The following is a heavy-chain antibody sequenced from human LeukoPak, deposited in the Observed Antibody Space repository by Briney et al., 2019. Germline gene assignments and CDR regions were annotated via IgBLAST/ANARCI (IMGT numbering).Heavy chain of an antibody. J-gene: IGHJ6*02. CDR2: MNPNSGNT. CDR1: GYTFTSYD. V-gene: IGHV1-8*01. CDR3: ARFRYYYDSSGYYYYYYYGMDV. D-gene: IGHD3-22*01. Sequence: ASVKVSCKASGYTFTSYDINWVRQATGQGLEWMGWMNPNSGNTGYAQKFQGRVTMTRNTSISTAYMELSSLRSEDTAVYYCARFRYYYDSSGYYYYYYYGMDVWGQGTTVTVSS.